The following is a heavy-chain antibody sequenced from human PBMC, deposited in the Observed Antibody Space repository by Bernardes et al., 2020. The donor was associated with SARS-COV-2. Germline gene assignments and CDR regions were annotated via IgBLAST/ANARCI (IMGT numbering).Heavy chain of an antibody. CDR3: ARDASNYYGYSDS. D-gene: IGHD2-21*01. CDR1: GFTFTRHA. V-gene: IGHV3-23*01. CDR2: ISGSGGDT. J-gene: IGHJ4*02. Sequence: GSLRLSCQASGFTFTRHAMSWVRQAPGKGLEWLSLISGSGGDTFYADSVKGRFTVSRDHSKNTLYLQMNGLRPEDTAIYYCARDASNYYGYSDSWGQGTLVTVSS.